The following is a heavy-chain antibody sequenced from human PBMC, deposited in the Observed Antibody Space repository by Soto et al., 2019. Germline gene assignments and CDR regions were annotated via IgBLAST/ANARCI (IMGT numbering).Heavy chain of an antibody. Sequence: SLRLSCAVSGFIFRNNGVSWVRQAPGKGLEWVSSIGVNGGATYYADSVKARFTISRDNSKDTLYLQMNNLRTDDTALYYCAKGGVIATFGGVVVPYYFDSWGQGTPVTVSS. CDR1: GFIFRNNG. V-gene: IGHV3-23*01. CDR2: IGVNGGAT. CDR3: AKGGVIATFGGVVVPYYFDS. D-gene: IGHD3-16*02. J-gene: IGHJ4*02.